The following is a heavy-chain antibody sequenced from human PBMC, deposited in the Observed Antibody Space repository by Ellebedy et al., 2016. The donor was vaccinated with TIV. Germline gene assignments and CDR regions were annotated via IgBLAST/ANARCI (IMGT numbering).Heavy chain of an antibody. Sequence: GRSLRLSXAASGFTFSNYAMTWVRQAPGKGLEWVSGIGDTAHNTYYVDSVKGRFTISRDNSGNTLYLQMNSLRAEDTAVYYCAKARGSSVIDYNYYGMDVWGQGTTVTVSS. CDR2: IGDTAHNT. CDR1: GFTFSNYA. D-gene: IGHD2-21*01. CDR3: AKARGSSVIDYNYYGMDV. J-gene: IGHJ6*02. V-gene: IGHV3-23*01.